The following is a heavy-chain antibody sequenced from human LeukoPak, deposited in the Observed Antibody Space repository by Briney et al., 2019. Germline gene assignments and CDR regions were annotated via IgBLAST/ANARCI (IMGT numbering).Heavy chain of an antibody. V-gene: IGHV3-21*01. D-gene: IGHD1-26*01. J-gene: IGHJ1*01. CDR3: ARMGGSFTGYFQH. CDR1: GFTFSSYS. CDR2: ISSSSSYI. Sequence: GGSLRLSCAASGFTFSSYSMNWVRQAPGKGLEWVSSISSSSSYIYYADSVKGRFTISRDNAKNSLYLQMNSLRAEDTAVYYCARMGGSFTGYFQHWGQGTLVTVSS.